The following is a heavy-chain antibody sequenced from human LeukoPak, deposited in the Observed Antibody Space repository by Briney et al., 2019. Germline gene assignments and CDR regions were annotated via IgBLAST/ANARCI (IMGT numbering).Heavy chain of an antibody. V-gene: IGHV3-21*01. CDR2: ISSSSSYI. CDR3: ARGGTTVLHYFDY. D-gene: IGHD2-2*01. J-gene: IGHJ4*02. CDR1: GFTFSSYS. Sequence: PGGSLRLSCAASGFTFSSYSMNWVRQAPGKGLEWVSSISSSSSYIYYADSVKGRFTISRDNAKNSLYLQMNSLRVEDTAVYYCARGGTTVLHYFDYWGQGTLVTVSS.